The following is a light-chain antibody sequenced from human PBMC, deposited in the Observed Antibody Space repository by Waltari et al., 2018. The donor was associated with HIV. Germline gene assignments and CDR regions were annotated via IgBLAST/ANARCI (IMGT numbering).Light chain of an antibody. V-gene: IGLV2-8*01. CDR2: EVT. CDR1: SSDGGAYNS. CDR3: SSYAGSNNVV. Sequence: QSALTQPPSAYGSPGQSVTIPCTGTSSDGGAYNSVSWYQQHPGKAPKLLISEVTKRPSGVPDRFSGSKSGNTASLTVSGLQAEDEADFYCSSYAGSNNVVFGGGTKLTVL. J-gene: IGLJ2*01.